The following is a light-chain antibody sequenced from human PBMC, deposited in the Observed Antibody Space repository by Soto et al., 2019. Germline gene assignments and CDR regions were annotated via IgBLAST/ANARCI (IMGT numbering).Light chain of an antibody. CDR2: AAS. V-gene: IGKV1-39*01. J-gene: IGKJ1*01. Sequence: DIQMTQSPSPLSASAVDRVTITCLASQTIRSYLNWYQQKPGKAPNLLIYAASSLQSGVPSRFSGSGSGTDFTLTISSLQPEDSATYYCQQTYSTPNTFGQGTKVDIK. CDR3: QQTYSTPNT. CDR1: QTIRSY.